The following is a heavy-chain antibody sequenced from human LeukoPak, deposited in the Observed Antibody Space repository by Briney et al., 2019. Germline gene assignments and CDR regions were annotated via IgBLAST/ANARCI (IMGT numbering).Heavy chain of an antibody. CDR3: ARGNGPSIAADLDY. CDR2: INPNSGGT. J-gene: IGHJ4*02. V-gene: IGHV1-2*02. CDR1: GYTFTGYY. Sequence: ASVKVSCKASGYTFTGYYMHWVRQASGQGLEWMGWINPNSGGTNYAQKFRGRVTMTRDTSISTAYMELSRLRSDDTAVYYCARGNGPSIAADLDYWGQGTLVTVSS. D-gene: IGHD6-25*01.